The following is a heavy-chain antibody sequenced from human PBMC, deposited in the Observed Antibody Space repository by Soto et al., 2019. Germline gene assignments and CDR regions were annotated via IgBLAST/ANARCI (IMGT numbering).Heavy chain of an antibody. J-gene: IGHJ4*02. Sequence: PGGSLRLSCAASGFTFRSYAMHWVRQAPGKGLEWAAVISYDESDKYYADSLKGRFTISRDNSKNTLYLQMNSLRGEDTAVYYCARDLSVAGPDYWGQGTLVTVS. CDR2: ISYDESDK. V-gene: IGHV3-30*03. D-gene: IGHD6-19*01. CDR1: GFTFRSYA. CDR3: ARDLSVAGPDY.